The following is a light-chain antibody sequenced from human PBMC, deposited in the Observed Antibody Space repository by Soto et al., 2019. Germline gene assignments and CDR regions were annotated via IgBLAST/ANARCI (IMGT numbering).Light chain of an antibody. CDR2: AAS. Sequence: DIQMTQSPSSVSASVGDRITITCRASQSISSSLNWYQQKPGKAPKLLIFAASSLQSGVPSRFSGSGSGTNFTLTISSLQPEDFATYYCQQSYNIPLTFGPGTKVDIK. CDR1: QSISSS. J-gene: IGKJ3*01. CDR3: QQSYNIPLT. V-gene: IGKV1-39*01.